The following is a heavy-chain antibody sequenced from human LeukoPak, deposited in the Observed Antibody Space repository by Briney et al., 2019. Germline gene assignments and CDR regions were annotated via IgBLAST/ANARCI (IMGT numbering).Heavy chain of an antibody. J-gene: IGHJ3*02. CDR2: IYTSGST. V-gene: IGHV4-4*07. CDR3: ARDLVVPAAMVAFDI. D-gene: IGHD2-2*01. Sequence: SETLSLTCTVSGGSISSYYWSWIRQPAGKGLEWIGRIYTSGSTNYNPSLKSRVTMSVDTSKNQFSLKLSSVTAADTAVYYCARDLVVPAAMVAFDIWGQGTMVTVSS. CDR1: GGSISSYY.